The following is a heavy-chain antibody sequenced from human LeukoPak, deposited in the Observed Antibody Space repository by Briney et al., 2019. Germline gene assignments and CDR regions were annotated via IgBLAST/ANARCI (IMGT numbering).Heavy chain of an antibody. CDR3: ARGLILTGSAPFDY. CDR2: IKQDGSEK. D-gene: IGHD3-9*01. CDR1: RFTFSSYW. Sequence: GGSLRLPCAASRFTFSSYWMNWVRQAPGKGLEWVANIKQDGSEKNYVDSVKGRFTISRDNAKNALYLQMNSLTAEDTAVYYCARGLILTGSAPFDYWGQGTLVTVSS. J-gene: IGHJ4*02. V-gene: IGHV3-7*01.